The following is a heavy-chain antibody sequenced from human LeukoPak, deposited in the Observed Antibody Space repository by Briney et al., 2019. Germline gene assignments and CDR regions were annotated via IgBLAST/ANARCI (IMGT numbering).Heavy chain of an antibody. CDR2: ISSSRNYI. D-gene: IGHD5-12*01. CDR1: GFTFSSYA. V-gene: IGHV3-21*01. J-gene: IGHJ4*02. CDR3: APALSLYDYIYFDY. Sequence: NPGGSLRLSCAASGFTFSSYAMSWVRQAPGKGLEWVSSISSSRNYIYYADSVKGRFTVSRDNTKNSLFLQMDSLRAEDTAVYYCAPALSLYDYIYFDYWGQGALVTVSS.